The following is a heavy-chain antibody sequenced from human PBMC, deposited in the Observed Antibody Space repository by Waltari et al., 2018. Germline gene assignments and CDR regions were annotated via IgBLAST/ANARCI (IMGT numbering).Heavy chain of an antibody. CDR2: INPNSDGT. J-gene: IGHJ4*02. CDR3: ARDKWEEGFDY. Sequence: QVQLVQSGAEVKKPGASVKVSCKASGYTFNGSSMPWMRQAPGQGLEWMGRINPNSDGTNYAQKFQGRVTMTRDTSISTAYMELSRLRSDDTAVYYCARDKWEEGFDYWGQGTLVTVSS. CDR1: GYTFNGSS. V-gene: IGHV1-2*06. D-gene: IGHD1-26*01.